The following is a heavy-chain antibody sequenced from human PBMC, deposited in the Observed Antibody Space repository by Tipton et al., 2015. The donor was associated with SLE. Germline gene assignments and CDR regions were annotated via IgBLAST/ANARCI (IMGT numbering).Heavy chain of an antibody. CDR2: IYYSGST. V-gene: IGHV4-39*07. J-gene: IGHJ4*02. Sequence: LRLSCTVSGGSISSHYWGWIRQPPGKGLEWIGSIYYSGSTYYNPSLKSRVTISVDTSKNQFSLKLSSVTAADTAVYYCARVGVVTPFDCWGQGTLVTVSS. CDR3: ARVGVVTPFDC. D-gene: IGHD4-23*01. CDR1: GGSISSHY.